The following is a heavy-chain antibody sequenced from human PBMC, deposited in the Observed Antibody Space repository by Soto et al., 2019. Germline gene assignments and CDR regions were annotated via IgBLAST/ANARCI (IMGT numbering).Heavy chain of an antibody. CDR1: GHTLTTYH. J-gene: IGHJ6*02. CDR3: ASSYSNYALIDYYYYGMDV. V-gene: IGHV1-3*01. Sequence: ASVKVSCKASGHTLTTYHMYWVRQAPGQRLEWMGWINGGNDKTKYSQKFQGRVTITRDTSASTAYMELSSLRSEDTAVYYCASSYSNYALIDYYYYGMDVWGQGTTVTVSS. D-gene: IGHD4-4*01. CDR2: INGGNDKT.